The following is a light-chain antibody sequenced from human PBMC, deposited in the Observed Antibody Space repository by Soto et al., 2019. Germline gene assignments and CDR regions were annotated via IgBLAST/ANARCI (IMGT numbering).Light chain of an antibody. CDR2: DVS. CDR1: SSDVGGYNY. Sequence: QSALTQPASVSGSPGQSSTISCTGTSSDVGGYNYVSWYQQHPGKAPKLMIYDVSNRPSGVSNRFSGSKSGNTASLTISGLQAEDEADYYCSSYTSSSPRVFGTGTKVTVL. J-gene: IGLJ1*01. CDR3: SSYTSSSPRV. V-gene: IGLV2-14*01.